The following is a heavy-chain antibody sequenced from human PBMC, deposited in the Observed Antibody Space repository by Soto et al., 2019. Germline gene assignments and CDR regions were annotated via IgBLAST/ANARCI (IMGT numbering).Heavy chain of an antibody. Sequence: GGSLRLSCAASGFIFSSYAMSWVRQAPGKGLEWVSGISGSGGSKYYADPVKGRFTISRDNSKNTLYLQMNSLRAEDTAVYYCAKDRLKGFSSSWYKDYWGQGTLVTVSS. D-gene: IGHD6-13*01. V-gene: IGHV3-23*01. J-gene: IGHJ4*02. CDR1: GFIFSSYA. CDR2: ISGSGGSK. CDR3: AKDRLKGFSSSWYKDY.